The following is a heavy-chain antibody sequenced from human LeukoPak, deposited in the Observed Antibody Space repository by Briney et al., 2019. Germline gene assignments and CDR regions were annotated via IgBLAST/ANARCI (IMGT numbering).Heavy chain of an antibody. CDR3: ARVSLDGGSYLGAIDY. Sequence: PSETLSLTCAVYGGSFSGYYWSWIRQPPGKGLEWIGEINHSGSTNYSPSLKSRVTISVDTSKNQFSLKLSSVTATDTAVYYCARVSLDGGSYLGAIDYWGQGTLVTVSS. CDR1: GGSFSGYY. CDR2: INHSGST. D-gene: IGHD1-26*01. V-gene: IGHV4-34*01. J-gene: IGHJ4*02.